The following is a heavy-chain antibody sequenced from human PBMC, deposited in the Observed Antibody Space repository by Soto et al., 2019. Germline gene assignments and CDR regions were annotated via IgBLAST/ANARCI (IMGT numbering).Heavy chain of an antibody. J-gene: IGHJ6*02. CDR3: ARDPGSSWYPAYGMDV. V-gene: IGHV3-23*01. D-gene: IGHD6-13*01. Sequence: EVQLLESGGGLVQPGGSLRLSCAASGFTFSSYAMSWVRQAPGKGLEWVSAISGSGGSTYYADSVKGRFTISRDNSKNTLYLQMNSLRAEDTAVYYCARDPGSSWYPAYGMDVWGQGTTVTVSS. CDR2: ISGSGGST. CDR1: GFTFSSYA.